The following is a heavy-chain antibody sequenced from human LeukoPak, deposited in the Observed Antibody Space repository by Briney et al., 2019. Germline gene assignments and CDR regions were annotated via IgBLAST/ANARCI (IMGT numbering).Heavy chain of an antibody. CDR2: ISAYNGNT. CDR1: GYTFTSYG. Sequence: ASVKVSCKASGYTFTSYGISWVRQAPGQGLEWMGWISAYNGNTNYAQKLQGRVTMTTDTSTSTAYMELRSLRSDDTAVYYCARSSGPRQLVPGGMDYWGQGTLVTVSS. D-gene: IGHD6-6*01. CDR3: ARSSGPRQLVPGGMDY. V-gene: IGHV1-18*01. J-gene: IGHJ4*02.